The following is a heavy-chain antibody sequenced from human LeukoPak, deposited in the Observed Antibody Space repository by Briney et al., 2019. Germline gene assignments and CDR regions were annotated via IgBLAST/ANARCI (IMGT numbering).Heavy chain of an antibody. J-gene: IGHJ4*02. D-gene: IGHD2-2*01. CDR1: GYTFSSYG. CDR3: ASALYHTFDY. V-gene: IGHV1-18*01. Sequence: ASVKVSCKASGYTFSSYGISWVRQAPGQGLEWMGWISADNGNTNYVQKFQGRVTMTTDTSTSTAYMELRSQRSDDTAVYYCASALYHTFDYWGQGTLVTVSS. CDR2: ISADNGNT.